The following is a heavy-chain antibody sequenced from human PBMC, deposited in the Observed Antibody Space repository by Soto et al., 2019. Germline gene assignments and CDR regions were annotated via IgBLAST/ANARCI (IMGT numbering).Heavy chain of an antibody. CDR1: GYTLTELS. Sequence: ASVKVSCKVSGYTLTELSMHWVRQAPGKGLEWMGGFDPEDGETIYAQKFQGRVTMTEATSTDTAYMELSSLRSEDTAVYYCATQNYDILTGYYSKVNWFDPWGQGTLVTVSS. V-gene: IGHV1-24*01. CDR3: ATQNYDILTGYYSKVNWFDP. D-gene: IGHD3-9*01. CDR2: FDPEDGET. J-gene: IGHJ5*02.